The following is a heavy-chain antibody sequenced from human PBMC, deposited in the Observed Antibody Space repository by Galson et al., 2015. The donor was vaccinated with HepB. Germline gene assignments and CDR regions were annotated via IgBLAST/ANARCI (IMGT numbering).Heavy chain of an antibody. J-gene: IGHJ3*02. Sequence: SLRLSCAASGFTFSSYAMHWVRQAPGKGLEYVSAISSNGGSTYYADSVKGRFTISRDNSKNTLYLQMSSLRAEDTAVYYCVKAVPYSSSWYFSDDIWGQGTMVTVSS. D-gene: IGHD6-13*01. CDR1: GFTFSSYA. CDR3: VKAVPYSSSWYFSDDI. V-gene: IGHV3-64D*06. CDR2: ISSNGGST.